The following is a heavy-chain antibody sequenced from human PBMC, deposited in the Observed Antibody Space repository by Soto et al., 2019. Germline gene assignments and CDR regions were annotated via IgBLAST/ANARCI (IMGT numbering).Heavy chain of an antibody. D-gene: IGHD6-13*01. CDR3: AKGTLVKPHGTRAFDV. CDR1: EFTFSNYA. Sequence: RGSLVLCCASSEFTFSNYAMSWVRQAPGMGLEWVSTLGVRSTYYADSVKGRFTISRDNSNNALYLQMNSLRVGDTAVYYCAKGTLVKPHGTRAFDVWGQGTMVTVSS. CDR2: LGVRST. V-gene: IGHV3-23*01. J-gene: IGHJ3*01.